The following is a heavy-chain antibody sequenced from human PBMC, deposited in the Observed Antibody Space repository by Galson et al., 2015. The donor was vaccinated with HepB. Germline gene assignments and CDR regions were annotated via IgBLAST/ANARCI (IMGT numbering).Heavy chain of an antibody. J-gene: IGHJ4*02. CDR1: GFTVSSNY. CDR3: ARFTGFYYDSSGYYHPGAFDY. V-gene: IGHV3-53*04. D-gene: IGHD3-22*01. CDR2: IYSGGST. Sequence: SLRLSCAASGFTVSSNYMSWVRQAPGKGLEWVSVIYSGGSTYYADSVKGRFTISRHNSKNTLYLQMNSLRAEDTAVYYCARFTGFYYDSSGYYHPGAFDYWGQGTLVTVSS.